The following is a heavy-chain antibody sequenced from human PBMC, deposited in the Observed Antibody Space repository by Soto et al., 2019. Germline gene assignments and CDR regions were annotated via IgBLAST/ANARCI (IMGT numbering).Heavy chain of an antibody. V-gene: IGHV3-33*01. CDR3: ARDKSVGRHPSRPGYYGMDV. Sequence: QPGGSLRLSCAASGFTFSSYGMHWVRQAPGKGLEWVAVIWYDGSNKYYADSVKGRFTISRDNSKNTLYLQMNSLRAEDTAVYYCARDKSVGRHPSRPGYYGMDVWGQGTTVTVSS. CDR1: GFTFSSYG. D-gene: IGHD1-26*01. J-gene: IGHJ6*02. CDR2: IWYDGSNK.